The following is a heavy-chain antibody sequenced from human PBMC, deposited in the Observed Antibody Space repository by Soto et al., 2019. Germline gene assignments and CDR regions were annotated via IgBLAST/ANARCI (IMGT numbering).Heavy chain of an antibody. Sequence: SVKVSCKASGGTFSSYAISWVRQAPGQGLEWMGGIIPIFGTANYAQKFQGRVTITADESTSTAYMELSSLRSEDTAVYYCARGGSRDGYNSNYFDYWGQGSLVTVSS. D-gene: IGHD5-12*01. CDR3: ARGGSRDGYNSNYFDY. CDR1: GGTFSSYA. J-gene: IGHJ4*02. CDR2: IIPIFGTA. V-gene: IGHV1-69*13.